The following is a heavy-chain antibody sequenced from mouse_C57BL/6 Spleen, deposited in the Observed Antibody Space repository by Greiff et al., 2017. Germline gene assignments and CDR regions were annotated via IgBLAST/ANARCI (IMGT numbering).Heavy chain of an antibody. Sequence: DVQLQESGPGLVKPSQSLSFTCSVSGYSITSGYYWNWIRQFPGNKLEWMGYLSYDGSNNYNPSVKNQISITRDPTKNQFYLKLKSVTTEDTATYYCAREDWDVRNFDYWGQGTTLTVSS. D-gene: IGHD4-1*01. CDR1: GYSITSGYY. J-gene: IGHJ2*01. CDR3: AREDWDVRNFDY. V-gene: IGHV3-6*01. CDR2: LSYDGSN.